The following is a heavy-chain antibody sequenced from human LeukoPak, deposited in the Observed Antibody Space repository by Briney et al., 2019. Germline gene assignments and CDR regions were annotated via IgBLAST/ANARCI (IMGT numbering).Heavy chain of an antibody. Sequence: SETLSLTCTVSGGSISSYYWSWIRQPPGKGLEWIGYNYYSGSTNYNPSLKSRVPISVDTSKNQFSLKLSSVTAADTAVYYCAREFVQWEPDYWGQGTLVTVSS. CDR2: NYYSGST. J-gene: IGHJ4*02. CDR1: GGSISSYY. V-gene: IGHV4-59*01. D-gene: IGHD1-26*01. CDR3: AREFVQWEPDY.